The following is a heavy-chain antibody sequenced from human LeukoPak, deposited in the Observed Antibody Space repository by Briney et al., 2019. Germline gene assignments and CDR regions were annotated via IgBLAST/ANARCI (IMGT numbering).Heavy chain of an antibody. CDR3: ATDRLKGSTQY. D-gene: IGHD6-25*01. CDR2: FDPEDGET. V-gene: IGHV1-24*01. CDR1: GYTLTELS. Sequence: ASVTLSCKVSGYTLTELSMHWVRQAPGTGLEWMGGFDPEDGETIYAQKLQGRVTVTEDTSTDTAYMELSSLRAEDTAVYYCATDRLKGSTQYWGQGTLVTVSS. J-gene: IGHJ4*02.